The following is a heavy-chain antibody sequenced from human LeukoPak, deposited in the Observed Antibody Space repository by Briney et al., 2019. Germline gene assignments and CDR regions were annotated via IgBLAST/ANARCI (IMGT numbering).Heavy chain of an antibody. V-gene: IGHV4-39*01. CDR2: IYYSGST. CDR3: ARHDLTMVRGHPDLFDY. J-gene: IGHJ4*02. D-gene: IGHD3-10*01. CDR1: GGSISSSSYY. Sequence: KPSETLSLTCTVSGGSISSSSYYWGWIRQPPGKGLEWIGSIYYSGSTYYNPSLKSRVTISVDTSKNQFSLKLSSVTAADTAVYYCARHDLTMVRGHPDLFDYWGQGTLVTVSS.